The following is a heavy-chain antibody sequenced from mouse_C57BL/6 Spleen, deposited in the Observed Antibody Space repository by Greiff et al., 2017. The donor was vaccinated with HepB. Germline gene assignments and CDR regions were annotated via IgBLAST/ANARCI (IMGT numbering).Heavy chain of an antibody. Sequence: QVQLQQPGTELVKPGASVKLSCKASGYTFTSYWMHWVKQRPGQGLEWIGNINPSNGGTNYNEKFKSKATLTVDKSSSTAYMQLSSLTSEDSAVYYCAREGIYYDYVYFDDWGQGTTLTVSS. J-gene: IGHJ2*01. V-gene: IGHV1-53*01. CDR3: AREGIYYDYVYFDD. CDR1: GYTFTSYW. CDR2: INPSNGGT. D-gene: IGHD2-4*01.